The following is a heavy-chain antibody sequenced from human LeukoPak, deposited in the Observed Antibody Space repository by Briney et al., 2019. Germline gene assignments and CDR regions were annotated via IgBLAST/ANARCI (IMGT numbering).Heavy chain of an antibody. Sequence: GRSLRLSCAASGFTFDDYAMLWVRQAPGKGLEWVSGISWNSGSIGYADSVKGRFTISRDNAKNSLYLQMHSLRAEDMALYYCAKDKSQLWLGGTFDYWGQGTLVTVSS. CDR2: ISWNSGSI. V-gene: IGHV3-9*03. CDR1: GFTFDDYA. CDR3: AKDKSQLWLGGTFDY. D-gene: IGHD5-18*01. J-gene: IGHJ4*02.